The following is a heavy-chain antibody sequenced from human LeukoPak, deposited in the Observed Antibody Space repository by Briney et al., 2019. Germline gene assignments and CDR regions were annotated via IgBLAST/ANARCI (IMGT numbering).Heavy chain of an antibody. J-gene: IGHJ1*01. CDR3: ARALSQQLIRYSQD. CDR2: ISGSSSPI. Sequence: GGSLRLSCAASGFTFSIYTMNWVRQVPGKGLEWVSYISGSSSPIYYADSVKGRFTISRDDAKNSLYLQMNSLRADDTAVYYCARALSQQLIRYSQDWGQGTLVTVSS. V-gene: IGHV3-48*01. D-gene: IGHD1-1*01. CDR1: GFTFSIYT.